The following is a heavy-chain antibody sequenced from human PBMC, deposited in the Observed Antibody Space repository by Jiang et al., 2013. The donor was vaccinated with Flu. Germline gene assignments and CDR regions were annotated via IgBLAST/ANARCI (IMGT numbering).Heavy chain of an antibody. D-gene: IGHD2-15*01. CDR3: ARGLVLVD. V-gene: IGHV4-34*01. Sequence: LLKPSETLSLTCAVYGGSFSGYYWSWIRQPPGKGLEWIGEINHSGSTNYNPSLKSRVTISVDTSKNQFSLKLSSVTAADTAVYYCARGLVLVDWGQGTLVHRLL. CDR1: GGSFSGYY. J-gene: IGHJ4*02. CDR2: INHSGST.